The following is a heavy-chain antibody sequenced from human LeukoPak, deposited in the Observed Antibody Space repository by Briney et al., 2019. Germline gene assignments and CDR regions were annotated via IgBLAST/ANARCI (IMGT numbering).Heavy chain of an antibody. D-gene: IGHD2-15*01. V-gene: IGHV4-4*07. Sequence: ETLSLTCSVSGASINSHYWTWIRQPAGKGLEWIGRIYISGSTNYSPSLKSRVTMSVDTSKNQFSPNLISVTAADTAVYYCARALNPLPGTYYFDYWGQGTLVTVSS. J-gene: IGHJ4*02. CDR1: GASINSHY. CDR2: IYISGST. CDR3: ARALNPLPGTYYFDY.